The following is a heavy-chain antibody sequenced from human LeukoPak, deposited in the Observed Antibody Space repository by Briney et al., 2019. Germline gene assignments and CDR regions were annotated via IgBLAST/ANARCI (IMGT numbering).Heavy chain of an antibody. Sequence: SETLSLTCTVSGGSISSSSYHWGWIRQPPGKGLEWIGSIYYSGSTYYNPSLKSRVTISVDTSKNQFSLKLSSVTAADTAVYYCARYLGSSWYYYFDYWGQGTLVTVSS. D-gene: IGHD6-13*01. CDR1: GGSISSSSYH. CDR3: ARYLGSSWYYYFDY. V-gene: IGHV4-39*01. J-gene: IGHJ4*02. CDR2: IYYSGST.